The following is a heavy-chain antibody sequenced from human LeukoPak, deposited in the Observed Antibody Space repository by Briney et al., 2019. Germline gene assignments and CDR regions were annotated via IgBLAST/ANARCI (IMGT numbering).Heavy chain of an antibody. Sequence: GGSLRLSCAASGFTVSSNYMSWVRQAPGKGLEWVSVIYSGGSTYYADSVKGRFTISRDNSKNTLYLQMNSLRAEDTAVYYCARGSGSYYPPFDYWGQGTLVTDSS. J-gene: IGHJ4*02. CDR3: ARGSGSYYPPFDY. CDR2: IYSGGST. CDR1: GFTVSSNY. V-gene: IGHV3-53*01. D-gene: IGHD3-10*01.